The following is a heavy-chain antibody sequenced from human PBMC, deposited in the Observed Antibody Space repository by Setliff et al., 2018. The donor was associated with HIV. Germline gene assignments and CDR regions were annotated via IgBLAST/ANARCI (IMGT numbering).Heavy chain of an antibody. D-gene: IGHD2-2*01. CDR1: GFTFDRFW. V-gene: IGHV3-74*01. Sequence: QPGGSLRLSCAASGFTFDRFWMHWVRQAPGKGLVWVSRVNRDGSSTTYADSVKGRFTISRDNSKNTLYLQMNSLRAEDTAVYYCARAPIVVVPAAMNWFDPWGQGTLVTVSS. J-gene: IGHJ5*02. CDR3: ARAPIVVVPAAMNWFDP. CDR2: VNRDGSST.